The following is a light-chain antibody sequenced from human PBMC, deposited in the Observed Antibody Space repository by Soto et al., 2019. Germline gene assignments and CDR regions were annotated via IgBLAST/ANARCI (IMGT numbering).Light chain of an antibody. J-gene: IGKJ5*01. CDR2: GAS. Sequence: DIQMTQSPSSLSASVGDRVSITCRASQTIRSNVNWFQQKPGEVPKILIYGASTLQSGVSSRFSGSGTGTDFTLTISNVQPEDFATYYCQQSYDHPLTFGQGTRLEI. V-gene: IGKV1-39*01. CDR1: QTIRSN. CDR3: QQSYDHPLT.